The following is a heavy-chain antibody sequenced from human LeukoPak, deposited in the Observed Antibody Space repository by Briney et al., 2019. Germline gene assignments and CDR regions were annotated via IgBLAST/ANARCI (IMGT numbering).Heavy chain of an antibody. CDR1: GGSFSGYY. J-gene: IGHJ4*02. V-gene: IGHV4-34*01. D-gene: IGHD5-18*01. Sequence: SETLSLTCAVYGGSFSGYYWRWLRQPPGKGLECIGEINHSGSTNYNTSLKSRVTISVDTSKTQFSLKLSSVTAADTAVYYCARGGGPDRYGYYYFDYWGQGTLVTVSS. CDR2: INHSGST. CDR3: ARGGGPDRYGYYYFDY.